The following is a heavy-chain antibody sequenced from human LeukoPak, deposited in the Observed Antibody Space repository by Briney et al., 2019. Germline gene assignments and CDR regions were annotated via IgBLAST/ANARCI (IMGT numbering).Heavy chain of an antibody. CDR3: ARVGEPYSSSWLNP. CDR2: ISSSSNSI. D-gene: IGHD6-13*01. Sequence: SGGSLRLSCAASGFTFSSYSMNWVRQAPGKGLEWVSYISSSSNSIYYADSVKGRFTISRDNAKNSLYLQMNSLRDEDTAVYYCARVGEPYSSSWLNPWGQGTLVTVSS. V-gene: IGHV3-48*02. CDR1: GFTFSSYS. J-gene: IGHJ5*02.